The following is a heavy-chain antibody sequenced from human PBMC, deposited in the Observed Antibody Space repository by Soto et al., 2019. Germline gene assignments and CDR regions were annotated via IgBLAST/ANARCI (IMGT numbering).Heavy chain of an antibody. J-gene: IGHJ4*02. Sequence: PSETLSLTCSVSGGSVSSGSYYWNWNRQPPGRGLEWIGYTYYSGSANYNPSLKSRVTISVDTSKNQFSLKLSSVTAADTAVYYCARKGPRLEEGFDYWGQGTLVTVSS. D-gene: IGHD3-16*01. CDR3: ARKGPRLEEGFDY. CDR1: GGSVSSGSYY. V-gene: IGHV4-61*01. CDR2: TYYSGSA.